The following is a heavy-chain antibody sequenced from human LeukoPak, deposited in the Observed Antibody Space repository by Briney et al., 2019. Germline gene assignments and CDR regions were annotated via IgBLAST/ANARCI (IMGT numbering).Heavy chain of an antibody. CDR2: ISYDGSNK. J-gene: IGHJ4*02. V-gene: IGHV3-30-3*02. CDR1: GFTFSSYA. D-gene: IGHD3-10*01. CDR3: AKLLTSGLSGY. Sequence: PGRSLRLSCAASGFTFSSYAMHWVRQAPGKGLEWVAVISYDGSNKYYADSVKGRFTISRDNSKNTLYLQMNSLRAEDTAVYYCAKLLTSGLSGYWGQGTLVTVSS.